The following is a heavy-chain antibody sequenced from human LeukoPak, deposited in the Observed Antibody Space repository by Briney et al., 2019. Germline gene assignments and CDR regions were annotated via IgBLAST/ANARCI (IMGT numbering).Heavy chain of an antibody. J-gene: IGHJ4*02. CDR1: GYSFTSYW. D-gene: IGHD3-10*01. Sequence: GESLKLSCKGSGYSFTSYWIGWLRQMPGKGLEWMGIIYPSDSDTRYSPSFQGQVTTSADKSVSTAYLQWSSLEASDTAMYYCARTMVRGVITSSFDFWGQGTLVTVSS. CDR2: IYPSDSDT. V-gene: IGHV5-51*01. CDR3: ARTMVRGVITSSFDF.